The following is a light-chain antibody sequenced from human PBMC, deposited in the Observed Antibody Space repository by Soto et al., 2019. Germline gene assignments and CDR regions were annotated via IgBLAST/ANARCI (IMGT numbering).Light chain of an antibody. CDR1: SSDVGGYNY. CDR3: TSYRSSSTLNV. CDR2: DVS. J-gene: IGLJ1*01. V-gene: IGLV2-14*01. Sequence: QSALTQPASVSGSPGQSITISCTGTSSDVGGYNYVSWYQQHPGQAPKLMIYDVSNRPSGVSDRFSGSKSGNTASLTISGLQDEDEADYYCTSYRSSSTLNVFGTGTKVTVL.